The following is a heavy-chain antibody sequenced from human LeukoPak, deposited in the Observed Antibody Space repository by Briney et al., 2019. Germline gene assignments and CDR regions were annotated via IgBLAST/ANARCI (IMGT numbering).Heavy chain of an antibody. Sequence: ASVKVSCKASEYTFTDYYLHWVRQAPGQGFEWMGWINPVSGGTNYVQKFQGRVTMTRDTSISTAYMELSRLRSDDTAVYHCARANFRSCSSTSCLFDYWGQGTLVTVSS. J-gene: IGHJ4*02. CDR2: INPVSGGT. V-gene: IGHV1-2*02. CDR3: ARANFRSCSSTSCLFDY. D-gene: IGHD2-2*01. CDR1: EYTFTDYY.